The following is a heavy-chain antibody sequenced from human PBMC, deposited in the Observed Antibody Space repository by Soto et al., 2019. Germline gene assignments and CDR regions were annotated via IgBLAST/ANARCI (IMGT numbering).Heavy chain of an antibody. J-gene: IGHJ4*02. V-gene: IGHV3-11*01. CDR1: GFTFSDYY. CDR3: AKMSSEIYYDPVFS. Sequence: QVQLVESGGGLVQTSGSLRIACVASGFTFSDYYMSWVRQAPGKGLEWVSYISSSGNTIYYADSVKGRFTISRDNAKNSLYLQMNSLRAEDTALYFCAKMSSEIYYDPVFSWGQGTLVTVSS. CDR2: ISSSGNTI. D-gene: IGHD1-26*01.